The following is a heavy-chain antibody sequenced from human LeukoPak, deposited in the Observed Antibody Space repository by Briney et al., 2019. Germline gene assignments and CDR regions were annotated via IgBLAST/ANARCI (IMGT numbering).Heavy chain of an antibody. V-gene: IGHV4-39*01. CDR2: VYYSGST. D-gene: IGHD3-10*01. CDR1: GGSISSSSYY. J-gene: IGHJ4*02. Sequence: KASETLSLTCTVSGGSISSSSYYWGWIRQPPGKGLEWIGSVYYSGSTYYNPSLKSRVTISVDTSKNQFSLKLSSVTAADTAVYYCARGPGALLHWGQGILVTVSS. CDR3: ARGPGALLH.